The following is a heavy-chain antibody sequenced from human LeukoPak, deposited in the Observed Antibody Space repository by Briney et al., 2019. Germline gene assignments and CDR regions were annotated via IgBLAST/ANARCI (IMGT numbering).Heavy chain of an antibody. D-gene: IGHD3-22*01. Sequence: ASVKVSCKASGYTFTSYAMHWVRQAPGQRLEWMGWINAGNGNTKYSQKFQGRVTITRDTSASTAYMELSSLRSEDTAVYYCARERRVDYYDSSGYYEGYWGQGTLVTVSS. J-gene: IGHJ4*02. V-gene: IGHV1-3*01. CDR3: ARERRVDYYDSSGYYEGY. CDR1: GYTFTSYA. CDR2: INAGNGNT.